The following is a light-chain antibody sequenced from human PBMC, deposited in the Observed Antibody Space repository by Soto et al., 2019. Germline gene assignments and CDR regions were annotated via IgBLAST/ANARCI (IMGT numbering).Light chain of an antibody. CDR1: SSDIGAGHD. CDR2: GNT. Sequence: QSVLTQPASVSGAPGQRVTISCAGSSSDIGAGHDVHWYQQLPGTAPKLLIYGNTNRPSGVPDRFSGSKSGASASLAITGLQAEDEADYHCQSFDASLRGWVFGGGTKLTVL. J-gene: IGLJ3*02. CDR3: QSFDASLRGWV. V-gene: IGLV1-40*01.